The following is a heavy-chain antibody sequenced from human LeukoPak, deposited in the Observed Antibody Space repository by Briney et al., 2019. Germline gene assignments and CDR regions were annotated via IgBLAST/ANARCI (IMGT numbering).Heavy chain of an antibody. V-gene: IGHV3-21*01. Sequence: GGSLRLSCAASGFTFSSYSMNWVRQAPGKGLEWVSSISSSSSYIYYEDSVKGRFTISRDNAKNSLYLQMNSLRAEDTPVYYCARDLTVGATVRYFDYWGQGTLVTVPS. D-gene: IGHD1-26*01. CDR1: GFTFSSYS. CDR3: ARDLTVGATVRYFDY. J-gene: IGHJ4*02. CDR2: ISSSSSYI.